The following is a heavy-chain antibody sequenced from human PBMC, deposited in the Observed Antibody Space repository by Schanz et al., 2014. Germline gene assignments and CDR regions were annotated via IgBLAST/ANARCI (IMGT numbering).Heavy chain of an antibody. CDR3: ARDATWRLDL. Sequence: QVQLQESGPGLVKPSQTLSLTCTVSGGSIRSGTYYWSWIRQPAGKALEWVGRVFPNGITNYNPSLKSRVPKSRDTSKNQFSRTRTALTAADTAVYYCARDATWRLDLWGRGTLVTVSS. CDR1: GGSIRSGTYY. CDR2: VFPNGIT. J-gene: IGHJ2*01. D-gene: IGHD5-12*01. V-gene: IGHV4-61*02.